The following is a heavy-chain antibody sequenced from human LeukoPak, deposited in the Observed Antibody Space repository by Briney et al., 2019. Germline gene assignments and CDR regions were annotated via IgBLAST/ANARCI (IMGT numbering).Heavy chain of an antibody. Sequence: GGSLRLSCAASGFTFSSYWMTWVRQAPGKGLEWVANIKQDGNEKYYVDSVKGRFTISRDNAKNSLYLQMNSLRAEDTAVYFCARDHLAGWALEYWGQGTLVTVSS. J-gene: IGHJ4*02. CDR3: ARDHLAGWALEY. V-gene: IGHV3-7*01. D-gene: IGHD6-19*01. CDR1: GFTFSSYW. CDR2: IKQDGNEK.